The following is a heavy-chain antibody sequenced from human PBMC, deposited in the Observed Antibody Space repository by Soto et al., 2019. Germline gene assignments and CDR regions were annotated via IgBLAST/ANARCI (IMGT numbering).Heavy chain of an antibody. J-gene: IGHJ6*02. V-gene: IGHV1-69*13. CDR2: IIPIFGTA. CDR1: GGTFSSYA. Sequence: GASVKVSCKASGGTFSSYAISWVRQAPGQGLEWMGGIIPIFGTANYAQKFQGRVTITADESTSTAYMELSSLRSEDTAVYYCARAETYDFTSYYGMDVWGQGTTVTVSS. D-gene: IGHD3-3*01. CDR3: ARAETYDFTSYYGMDV.